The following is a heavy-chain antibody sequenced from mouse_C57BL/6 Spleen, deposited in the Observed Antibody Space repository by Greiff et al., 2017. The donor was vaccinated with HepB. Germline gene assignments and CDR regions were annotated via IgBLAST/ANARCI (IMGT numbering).Heavy chain of an antibody. CDR1: GFTFSSYA. CDR2: ISSGGDYI. J-gene: IGHJ1*03. V-gene: IGHV5-9-1*02. D-gene: IGHD2-5*01. Sequence: DVKLQESGEGLVKPGGSLKLSCAASGFTFSSYAMSWVRQTPEKRLEWVAYISSGGDYIYYADTVKGRFTISRDNARNTLYLQMSSLKSEDTAMYYCTRDHLYSNYVVYWYFDVWGTGTTVTVSS. CDR3: TRDHLYSNYVVYWYFDV.